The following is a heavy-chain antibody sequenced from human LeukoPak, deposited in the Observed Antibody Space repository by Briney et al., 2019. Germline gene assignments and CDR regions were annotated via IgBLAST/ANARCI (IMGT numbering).Heavy chain of an antibody. V-gene: IGHV3-21*01. Sequence: GGSLRLSCAASGFTFSSYSMNWVRQASGKGLEWVSSISSSSSYIYYADSVKGRFTISRDNAKSSLYLQMNSLRAEDTAVYYCARVPHFGVVIMVYFDYWGQGTLVTVSS. D-gene: IGHD3-3*01. CDR3: ARVPHFGVVIMVYFDY. CDR2: ISSSSSYI. J-gene: IGHJ4*02. CDR1: GFTFSSYS.